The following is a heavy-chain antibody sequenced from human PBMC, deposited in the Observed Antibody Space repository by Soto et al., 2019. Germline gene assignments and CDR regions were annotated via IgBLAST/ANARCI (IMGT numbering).Heavy chain of an antibody. Sequence: GGSLRLSCAASGFKFSNYAMSWVRQAPGKGLEWVSLISATGGGTYYADSVKGRFTLSRDNSHNTLYLQVHSLTAEDTAVYYCAKDRRAGGNSAFYFDFWGQGAQVTVSS. CDR1: GFKFSNYA. J-gene: IGHJ4*02. D-gene: IGHD3-16*01. CDR2: ISATGGGT. V-gene: IGHV3-23*01. CDR3: AKDRRAGGNSAFYFDF.